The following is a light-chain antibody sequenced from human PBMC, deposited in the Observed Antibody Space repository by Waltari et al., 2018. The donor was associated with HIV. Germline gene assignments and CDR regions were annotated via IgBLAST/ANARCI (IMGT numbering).Light chain of an antibody. CDR1: QSVSSN. V-gene: IGKV3-15*01. J-gene: IGKJ1*01. Sequence: EIVMTQSPATLSVSPGERATLACRASQSVSSNLAWYQQKPGQAPRLLISDASTRATGIPARFSDSGSGTEFTLTISSLQSEDFAIYDCQQYHNWLWTFGQGAKVEIK. CDR3: QQYHNWLWT. CDR2: DAS.